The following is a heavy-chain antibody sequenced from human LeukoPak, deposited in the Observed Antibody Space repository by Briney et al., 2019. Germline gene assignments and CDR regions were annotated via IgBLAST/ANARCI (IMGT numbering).Heavy chain of an antibody. Sequence: SETLSLTCTVSGGSISSGDYYWSWIRQPPGKGLEWIGYIYYSGSTYYNPSLKSRVTISVDTSKNQFSLKLSSVTAADTAVYYCARTYDSSGYYGRAFDIWGQGTMVTVSS. D-gene: IGHD3-22*01. CDR1: GGSISSGDYY. V-gene: IGHV4-30-4*02. J-gene: IGHJ3*02. CDR3: ARTYDSSGYYGRAFDI. CDR2: IYYSGST.